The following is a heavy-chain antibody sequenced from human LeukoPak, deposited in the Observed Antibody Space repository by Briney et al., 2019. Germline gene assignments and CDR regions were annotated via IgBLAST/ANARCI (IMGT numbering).Heavy chain of an antibody. CDR2: ISGDGGST. CDR3: AKSGVAVAGDWFDP. CDR1: GINFGGYG. Sequence: GGSLRISWSAPGINFGGYGLHWVRQAPGKGLELVPLISGDGGSTYYADSVKGRFTISRDNSKNSLYLQMNSLRTEDTALYYCAKSGVAVAGDWFDPWGQGTLVTVSS. J-gene: IGHJ5*02. D-gene: IGHD6-19*01. V-gene: IGHV3-43*02.